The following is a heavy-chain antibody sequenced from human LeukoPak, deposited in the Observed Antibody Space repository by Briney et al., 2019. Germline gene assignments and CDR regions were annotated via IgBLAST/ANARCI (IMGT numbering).Heavy chain of an antibody. CDR3: ARHRALDYYYYYMDA. CDR2: INHSGST. Sequence: PSGTLSLTCAVYGGSFSGYYWSWIRQPPGKGLEWIGEINHSGSTNYNPSLKSRVTISVDTSKNQFSLKLSSVTAADTAVYYCARHRALDYYYYYMDAWGKGTTVTVSS. V-gene: IGHV4-34*01. CDR1: GGSFSGYY. J-gene: IGHJ6*03.